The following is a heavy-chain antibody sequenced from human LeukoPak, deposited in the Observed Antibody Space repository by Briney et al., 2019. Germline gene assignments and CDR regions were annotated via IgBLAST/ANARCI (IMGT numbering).Heavy chain of an antibody. J-gene: IGHJ4*02. CDR2: INTNTGNP. CDR3: APSPPTTVRPLLY. D-gene: IGHD4-17*01. Sequence: ASVEVSCKASGYTFSNNAMNWVRQAPGQGLEWMGWINTNTGNPTYAQGFTGRFVFSLDTSSSTAYLEISSLKAEDTAVYYCAPSPPTTVRPLLYWGQGTLVTVSS. V-gene: IGHV7-4-1*02. CDR1: GYTFSNNA.